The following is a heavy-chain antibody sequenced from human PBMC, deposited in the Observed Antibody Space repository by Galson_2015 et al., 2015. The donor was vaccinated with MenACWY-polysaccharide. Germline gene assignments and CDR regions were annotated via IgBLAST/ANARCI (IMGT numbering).Heavy chain of an antibody. CDR2: IKQDGREK. CDR3: ARERWVRGVFFDQ. D-gene: IGHD3-10*01. V-gene: IGHV3-7*01. CDR1: GFTFSNFW. Sequence: ALRLSCAASGFTFSNFWMSWVRQAPGKELEWVASIKQDGREKYLVDPVKGRFTISRDNADNSLFPQMNSLRAEDTAVYYCARERWVRGVFFDQWGQGTLVTVSS. J-gene: IGHJ4*02.